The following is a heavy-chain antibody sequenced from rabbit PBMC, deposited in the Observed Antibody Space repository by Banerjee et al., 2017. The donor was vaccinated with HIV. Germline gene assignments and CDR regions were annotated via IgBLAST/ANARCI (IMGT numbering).Heavy chain of an antibody. V-gene: IGHV1S45*01. Sequence: QEQVVESGGGLVQPEGSLTLTCTASGFSLSASDFIYWVRQAPGKGLEWIACVYTGSSGNAYYASWAKGRFAISKTSSTTVTLQMTSVTVADTATYFCARDLDGVIGWNFGWWGQGTLVTVS. CDR3: ARDLDGVIGWNFGW. J-gene: IGHJ6*01. D-gene: IGHD4-1*01. CDR1: GFSLSASDF. CDR2: VYTGSSGNA.